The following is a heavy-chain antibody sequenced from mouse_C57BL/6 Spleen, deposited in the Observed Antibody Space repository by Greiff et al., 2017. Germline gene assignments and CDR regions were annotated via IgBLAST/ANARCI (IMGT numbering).Heavy chain of an antibody. J-gene: IGHJ4*01. CDR1: GFTFSSYA. CDR2: ISDGGSYT. CDR3: ARDADY. V-gene: IGHV5-4*01. Sequence: EVQGVESGGGLVKPGGSLKLSCAASGFTFSSYAMSWVRQTPEKRLEWVATISDGGSYTYYPDNVKGRFTISRDNAKNNLYLQMSHLKSEDTAMYYCARDADYWGQGTSVTVSS.